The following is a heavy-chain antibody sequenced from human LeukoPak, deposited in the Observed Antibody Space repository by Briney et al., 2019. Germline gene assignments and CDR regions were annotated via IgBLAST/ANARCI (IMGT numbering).Heavy chain of an antibody. V-gene: IGHV3-7*01. J-gene: IGHJ4*02. Sequence: GGSLRLSCAASGFTFNIYAMNWVRQAPGKGLEWVASINQGGGDTYYVESVKGRFTISRDNAMNSFFLQMNNLRVEDTAVYYCARLLGDRTIYDYWGQGTLVTVSS. CDR2: INQGGGDT. D-gene: IGHD2-21*01. CDR3: ARLLGDRTIYDY. CDR1: GFTFNIYA.